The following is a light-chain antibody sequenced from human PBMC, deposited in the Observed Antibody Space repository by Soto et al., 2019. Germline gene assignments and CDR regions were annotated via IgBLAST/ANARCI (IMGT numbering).Light chain of an antibody. CDR3: QQYGSSPLIT. CDR1: QSVSSSY. J-gene: IGKJ5*01. V-gene: IGKV3-20*01. CDR2: GAS. Sequence: EIVLTQSPGTLSLSPGEGATLSCRASQSVSSSYLAWYQQKPGQAPRLLIYGASSRATGIPDRFSGSGSGTDFPLTISRLEPEDFAVYYCQQYGSSPLITFGQGTRLEIK.